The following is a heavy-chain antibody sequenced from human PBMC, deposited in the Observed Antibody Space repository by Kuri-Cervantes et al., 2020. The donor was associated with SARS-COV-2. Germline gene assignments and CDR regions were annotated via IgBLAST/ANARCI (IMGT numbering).Heavy chain of an antibody. CDR1: GFTFSSYS. CDR3: ARDSAGYYYDSSGYYSLYYYGMDV. D-gene: IGHD3-22*01. V-gene: IGHV3-21*04. CDR2: ISSSSSYI. Sequence: GESLKISCAASGFTFSSYSMNWVRQAPGKGLEWVSSISSSSSYIYYADSVKGRFTISRDNAKNSLYLQMSSLRAEDTAVYYCARDSAGYYYDSSGYYSLYYYGMDVWGQGTTVTVSS. J-gene: IGHJ6*02.